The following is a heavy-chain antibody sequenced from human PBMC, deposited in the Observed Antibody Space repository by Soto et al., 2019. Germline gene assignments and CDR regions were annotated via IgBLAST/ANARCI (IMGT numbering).Heavy chain of an antibody. CDR2: IHATGTT. CDR1: GASISGFY. J-gene: IGHJ5*02. Sequence: PSETLSLTCTVSGASISGFYWSWIRKSAGKGLEWIGRIHATGTTDYNPSLKSRVMMSVDTSKKQFSLKLRSVTAADTAVHYCVRDGTKTLRDWFDPWGQGISVTVSS. CDR3: VRDGTKTLRDWFDP. V-gene: IGHV4-4*07. D-gene: IGHD1-1*01.